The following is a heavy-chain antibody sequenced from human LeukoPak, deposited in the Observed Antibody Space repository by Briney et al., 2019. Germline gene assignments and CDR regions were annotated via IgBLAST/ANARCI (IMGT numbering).Heavy chain of an antibody. CDR1: GFTFSSFP. V-gene: IGHV3-30*04. Sequence: PGKSLRLSCAVSGFTFSSFPFHWVRQAPGKGLEWVAAISTDGSYKYHRDSVKGRFTISRDNPMNTLYLQMNGLRPDDTAVYYCARCLSPGRWYFDLWGRGTLVTVSS. CDR3: ARCLSPGRWYFDL. J-gene: IGHJ2*01. D-gene: IGHD3-16*01. CDR2: ISTDGSYK.